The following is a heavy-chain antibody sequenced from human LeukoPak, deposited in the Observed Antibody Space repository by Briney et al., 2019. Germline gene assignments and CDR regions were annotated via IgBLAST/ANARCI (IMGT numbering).Heavy chain of an antibody. D-gene: IGHD6-13*01. J-gene: IGHJ4*02. V-gene: IGHV4-39*01. CDR2: IYYSRTA. Sequence: SETLSLTCSVSGGSIRSVSYYWGWIRQPPGNGLEWIGSIYYSRTAYYNPSLESRVTISVDTSMHQFSLKMSSVTAADTAVYYCARRSSRAADFDYWGQGTLVTVSS. CDR3: ARRSSRAADFDY. CDR1: GGSIRSVSYY.